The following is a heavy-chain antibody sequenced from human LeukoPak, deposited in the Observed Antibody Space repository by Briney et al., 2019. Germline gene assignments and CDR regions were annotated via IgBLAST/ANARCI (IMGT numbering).Heavy chain of an antibody. CDR3: VKDRGYCSSTSCYAGGDFDY. V-gene: IGHV3-64D*06. Sequence: GGSLRLSCSASGFTFSSYAMHWVRQAPGKGLEYVSAISSNGGSTYYADSVKCRFTISRDNSKNTLYLQMSSLRAEDTAVYYCVKDRGYCSSTSCYAGGDFDYWGQGTLVTVSS. CDR1: GFTFSSYA. D-gene: IGHD2-2*01. J-gene: IGHJ4*02. CDR2: ISSNGGST.